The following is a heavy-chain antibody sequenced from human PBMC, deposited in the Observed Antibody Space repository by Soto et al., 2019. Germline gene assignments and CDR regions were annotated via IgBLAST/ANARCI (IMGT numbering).Heavy chain of an antibody. D-gene: IGHD6-13*01. CDR3: ARGGVAAAAGMDV. CDR1: GGSFSGYY. J-gene: IGHJ6*02. CDR2: INHSGST. Sequence: QVRLQQWGAGLLKPSETLSLTCAVYGGSFSGYYWSWIRQPPGKGLEWIGEINHSGSTNYNPSLKSRVTISVDTSKNQFSLKLSSVTAADTAVYYCARGGVAAAAGMDVWGQGTTVTVSS. V-gene: IGHV4-34*01.